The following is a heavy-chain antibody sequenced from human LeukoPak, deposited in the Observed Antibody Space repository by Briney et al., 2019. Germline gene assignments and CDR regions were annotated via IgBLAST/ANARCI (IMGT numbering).Heavy chain of an antibody. J-gene: IGHJ4*02. CDR3: ARYHGRRAIAASPDY. CDR1: GYTFTGYY. Sequence: ASVKVSCKASGYTFTGYYMHWVRQAPGQGLEWMGWINPNSGGTNYAQKFQGRVTMTRDTSISTAYMELSRLRSDDTAVYYCARYHGRRAIAASPDYWGQGTLVTVSS. V-gene: IGHV1-2*02. D-gene: IGHD6-13*01. CDR2: INPNSGGT.